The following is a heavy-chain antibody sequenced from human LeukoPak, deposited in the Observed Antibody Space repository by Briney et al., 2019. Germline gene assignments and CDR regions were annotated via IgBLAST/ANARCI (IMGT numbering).Heavy chain of an antibody. CDR2: ISGSGGST. CDR3: AKGGGNWNAFVWY. V-gene: IGHV3-23*01. Sequence: GASLRLSCAGSGFTFSSYAMSWVRQAPGKGLEWVSAISGSGGSTYYADSVKGRFTISRDNSKNTLYLQMNSLRAEDTAVYYCAKGGGNWNAFVWYWGQGTLVTVSS. J-gene: IGHJ4*02. CDR1: GFTFSSYA. D-gene: IGHD1-20*01.